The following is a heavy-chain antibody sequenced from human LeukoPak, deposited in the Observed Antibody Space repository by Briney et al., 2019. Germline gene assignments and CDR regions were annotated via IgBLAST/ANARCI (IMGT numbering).Heavy chain of an antibody. Sequence: SETLSLTCTVSGGSISSGGYYWSWLRQHPGKGLEWIGYIYYSGSTYYNPSLKSRVTISVDTSKNQFSLKLSSVTAADTAVHYCARGDIAVASSTGDAFDIWGQGTMVTVSS. J-gene: IGHJ3*02. CDR2: IYYSGST. CDR3: ARGDIAVASSTGDAFDI. CDR1: GGSISSGGYY. V-gene: IGHV4-31*03. D-gene: IGHD6-19*01.